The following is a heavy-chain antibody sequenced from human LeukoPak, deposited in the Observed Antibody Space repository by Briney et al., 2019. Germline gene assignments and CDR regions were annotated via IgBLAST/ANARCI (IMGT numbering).Heavy chain of an antibody. CDR3: ARDHSMGYYYGSGSTNWFDP. Sequence: ASVKVSCKASGYTFTSYYMHWVRQAPGQGLEWMGIINPSGGSTSYAQKFQGRVTMTRDTSTSTVYMELSSLRSEDTAVYYCARDHSMGYYYGSGSTNWFDPWGQGTLVTVSS. J-gene: IGHJ5*02. CDR2: INPSGGST. CDR1: GYTFTSYY. V-gene: IGHV1-46*01. D-gene: IGHD3-10*01.